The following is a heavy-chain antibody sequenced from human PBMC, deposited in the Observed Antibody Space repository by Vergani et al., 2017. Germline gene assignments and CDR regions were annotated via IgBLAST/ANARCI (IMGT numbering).Heavy chain of an antibody. CDR3: ARDRWYCSSTSCTGQGMDV. J-gene: IGHJ6*04. Sequence: QVQLVQSGAEVKKPGASVKVSCKASGYTFTSYGISWVRQAPGQGLEWMGWISAYNGNTNYAQKLQGRVTMTTDTSTSTAYMELRSLRSDDTAVYYCARDRWYCSSTSCTGQGMDVWGKGTTVTVSS. CDR1: GYTFTSYG. CDR2: ISAYNGNT. V-gene: IGHV1-18*01. D-gene: IGHD2-2*01.